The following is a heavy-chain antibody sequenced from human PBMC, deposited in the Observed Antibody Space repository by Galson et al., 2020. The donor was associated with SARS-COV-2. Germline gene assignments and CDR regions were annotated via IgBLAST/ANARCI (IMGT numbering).Heavy chain of an antibody. CDR2: IYPGDSYT. D-gene: IGHD5-18*01. Sequence: HGESLKISCKGSGYSFTSYWIGWVRQMPGKGLEWTGIIYPGDSYTKYSPSFQGQVTISADKSISTAYLQWSSLKASDTAMYYCARGGMGYSYGYRLELEYWGQGTLVTVSS. CDR3: ARGGMGYSYGYRLELEY. J-gene: IGHJ4*02. V-gene: IGHV5-51*01. CDR1: GYSFTSYW.